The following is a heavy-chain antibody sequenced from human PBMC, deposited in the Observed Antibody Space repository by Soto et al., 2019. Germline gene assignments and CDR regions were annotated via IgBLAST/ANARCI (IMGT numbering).Heavy chain of an antibody. CDR3: ASRGYGDYSRFDP. D-gene: IGHD4-17*01. CDR2: INHSGST. J-gene: IGHJ5*02. V-gene: IGHV4-34*01. CDR1: GGSFSGYY. Sequence: SETLSLTCAFYGGSFSGYYWSWIRQPPGKGLEWIGEINHSGSTNYNPSLKSRVTISVDTSKNQFSLKLSSVTAADTAVYYCASRGYGDYSRFDPWGQGTLVTVSS.